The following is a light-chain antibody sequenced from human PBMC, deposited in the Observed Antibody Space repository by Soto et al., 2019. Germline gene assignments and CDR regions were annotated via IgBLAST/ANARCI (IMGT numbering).Light chain of an antibody. CDR1: QGISSW. CDR2: DAT. CDR3: QQTSSFPST. J-gene: IGKJ3*01. V-gene: IGKV1-12*02. Sequence: DIQLTQSPSSVSASVGDRVTITCRASQGISSWLAWYQQKPGNAPKLLIFDATSLQSGVPLRFSGSGSGTDFTLTISSLQPEDVATYYCQQTSSFPSTFGPGTKVDIK.